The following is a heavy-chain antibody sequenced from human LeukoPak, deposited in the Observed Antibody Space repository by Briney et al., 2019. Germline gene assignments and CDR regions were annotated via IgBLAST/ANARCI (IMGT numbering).Heavy chain of an antibody. CDR3: TRVGYNDEGSDY. J-gene: IGHJ4*02. D-gene: IGHD5-24*01. Sequence: PGGSLRLSCVASGFPFSSYWMTWVRQAPGKGLEWVANIKQDGSKKSYVDSVKGRFTISRDNAKNSLYLQMNSLRAEDTAIYYCTRVGYNDEGSDYWGQGTLVTVSS. V-gene: IGHV3-7*04. CDR1: GFPFSSYW. CDR2: IKQDGSKK.